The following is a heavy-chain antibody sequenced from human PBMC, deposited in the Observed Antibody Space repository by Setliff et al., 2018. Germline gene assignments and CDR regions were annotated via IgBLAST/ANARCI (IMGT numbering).Heavy chain of an antibody. V-gene: IGHV3-30*02. Sequence: GGSLRLSCAASTFPFSNYGVTWVRQAPGKGPQWVALIHNDGISKNYADSVKGRFTIFRDNSKNTLYLEMNRLRTEDTAVYYCGKGDTVTSFYLISSWGQGTQVTVSS. CDR3: GKGDTVTSFYLISS. D-gene: IGHD4-4*01. CDR2: IHNDGISK. CDR1: TFPFSNYG. J-gene: IGHJ4*02.